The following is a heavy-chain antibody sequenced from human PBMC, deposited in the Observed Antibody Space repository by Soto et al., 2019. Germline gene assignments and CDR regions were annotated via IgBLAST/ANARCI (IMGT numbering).Heavy chain of an antibody. Sequence: SETLSLTCAVYGGSFSGYYWSWIRQPPGKGLEWIGEINHSGSTNYNPSLKSRVTISVDTSKNQFSLKLSSVTAADTAVYYCARAVDSSGYYYDFSDYWGQGTLVTVSS. J-gene: IGHJ4*02. CDR1: GGSFSGYY. D-gene: IGHD3-22*01. V-gene: IGHV4-34*01. CDR2: INHSGST. CDR3: ARAVDSSGYYYDFSDY.